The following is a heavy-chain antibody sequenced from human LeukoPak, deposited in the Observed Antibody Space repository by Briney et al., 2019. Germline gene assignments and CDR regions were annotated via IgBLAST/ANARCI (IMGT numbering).Heavy chain of an antibody. V-gene: IGHV4-61*02. Sequence: SETLSLTCTVSGDSISSGDYYWSWIRQPAGKGLEWIGRISSSGSTNYNPSLKSRVTISVDTSKNQFSLKLSSVTAADTAVYYCARGRGRTHAGWGQGTLVTVSS. CDR3: ARGRGRTHAG. CDR1: GDSISSGDYY. D-gene: IGHD1-1*01. CDR2: ISSSGST. J-gene: IGHJ4*02.